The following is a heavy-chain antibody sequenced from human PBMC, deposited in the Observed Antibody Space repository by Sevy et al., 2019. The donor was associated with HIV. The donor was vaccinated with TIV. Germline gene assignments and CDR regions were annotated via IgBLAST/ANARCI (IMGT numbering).Heavy chain of an antibody. CDR1: GFTFDYYW. Sequence: GGSLRLSCAASGFTFDYYWMNWVRQAPGKGLEWVANIKDDGSEKYYVDSVKGRFTISRDNAKNHLYVQMSSLRVEDTAVYYCVRTYDSTGDNNVRDGIFDIWGQGTKVTVSS. D-gene: IGHD3-22*01. CDR3: VRTYDSTGDNNVRDGIFDI. J-gene: IGHJ3*02. CDR2: IKDDGSEK. V-gene: IGHV3-7*03.